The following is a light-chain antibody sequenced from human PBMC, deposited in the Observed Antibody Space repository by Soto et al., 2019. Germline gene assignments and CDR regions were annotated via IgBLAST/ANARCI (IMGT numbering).Light chain of an antibody. CDR2: LGS. V-gene: IGKV2-28*01. Sequence: DIVMTQSPLSLPVTPGEPASISCRSSQSLLHSNGYNYLDWYLQKPGQSPQLLIYLGSNRASGVPDRFSGSGSGTDFTLKISRVEAEDVGVYYCMQETLWPFTFGQGTKLEIK. CDR3: MQETLWPFT. CDR1: QSLLHSNGYNY. J-gene: IGKJ2*01.